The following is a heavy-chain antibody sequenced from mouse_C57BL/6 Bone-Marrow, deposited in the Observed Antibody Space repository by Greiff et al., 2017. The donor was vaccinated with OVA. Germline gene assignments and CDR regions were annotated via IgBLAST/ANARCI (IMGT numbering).Heavy chain of an antibody. J-gene: IGHJ3*01. CDR1: GFTFSSYA. V-gene: IGHV5-4*01. CDR2: ISDGGSYT. Sequence: EVQLVESGGGLVKPGGSLKLSCAASGFTFSSYAMSWVRQTPEKRLEWVATISDGGSYTYYPDNVKGRFTISRDNAKNNLYLQMSHLKSEDTAMYYCARSYGSLTYWGQGTLVTVSA. D-gene: IGHD1-1*01. CDR3: ARSYGSLTY.